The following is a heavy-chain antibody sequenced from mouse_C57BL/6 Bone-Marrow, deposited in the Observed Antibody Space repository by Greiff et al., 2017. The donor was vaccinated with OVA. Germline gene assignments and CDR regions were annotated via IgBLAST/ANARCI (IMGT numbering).Heavy chain of an antibody. V-gene: IGHV1-26*01. CDR3: AREGNTTVVAYYYAMDY. Sequence: EVQLQQSGPELVKPGASVKISCKASGYTFTDYYMNWVKQSHGKSLEWIGDINPKNGGTSYNQKFKGKATLTVDKSSSTAYMELRSLTSEDSAVYYCAREGNTTVVAYYYAMDYWGQGLSVTVDS. D-gene: IGHD1-1*01. J-gene: IGHJ4*01. CDR1: GYTFTDYY. CDR2: INPKNGGT.